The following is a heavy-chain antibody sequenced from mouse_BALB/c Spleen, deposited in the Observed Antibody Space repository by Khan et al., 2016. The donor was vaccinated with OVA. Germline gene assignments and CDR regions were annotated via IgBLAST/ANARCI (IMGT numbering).Heavy chain of an antibody. CDR1: GYTFTSYT. D-gene: IGHD2-14*01. V-gene: IGHV1-4*01. Sequence: VQLQESGAELARPGASVKMSCKASGYTFTSYTIHWIKKRPGRGLEWIGYINPGNGYTNYNQKFKDRATLTTDKSSTTAYLQLSSLTSDDSAVYNCVRDGAYHRNDGWFAYWGQGTLVTVSA. CDR2: INPGNGYT. CDR3: VRDGAYHRNDGWFAY. J-gene: IGHJ3*01.